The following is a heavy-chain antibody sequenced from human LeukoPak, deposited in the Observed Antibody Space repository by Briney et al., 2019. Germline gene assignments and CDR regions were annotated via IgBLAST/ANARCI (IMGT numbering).Heavy chain of an antibody. V-gene: IGHV3-21*04. CDR2: ITSGGDYI. J-gene: IGHJ4*02. D-gene: IGHD5/OR15-5a*01. CDR1: GFTFNTFN. Sequence: GGSLRLSCAASGFTFNTFNMNWVRQAPGKGLEWVSSITSGGDYIYYADSVKGRFTISRDSSKNTLYLQMNSLRAEDMAVYYCAKGVYDYIEMGYFDYWGQGTLVTVSS. CDR3: AKGVYDYIEMGYFDY.